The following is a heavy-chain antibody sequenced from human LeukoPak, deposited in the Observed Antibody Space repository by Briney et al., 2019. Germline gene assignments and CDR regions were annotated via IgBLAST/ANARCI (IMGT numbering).Heavy chain of an antibody. Sequence: GGSLRLSCAASGFTFSSYAMSWVRQAPGKGLEWVSAISGGSTYYADSVKGRFTISRDNSKNTLYLQMNSLRAEDTAVYYCAKDHRQSSGYDVDYWGQGTLVTVSS. CDR3: AKDHRQSSGYDVDY. J-gene: IGHJ4*02. V-gene: IGHV3-23*01. CDR2: ISGGST. CDR1: GFTFSSYA. D-gene: IGHD5-12*01.